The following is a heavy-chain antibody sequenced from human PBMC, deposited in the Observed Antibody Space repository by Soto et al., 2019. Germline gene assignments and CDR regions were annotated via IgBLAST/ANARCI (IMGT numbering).Heavy chain of an antibody. J-gene: IGHJ3*02. V-gene: IGHV1-69*01. CDR1: GGTFSSYA. CDR2: IIPIFGTA. Sequence: QVQLVQSGAEVKKPGSSVKVSCKASGGTFSSYAISWVRQAPGQGLEWMGGIIPIFGTANYAQKFQGRVTITADEATSTAYMELSSLRSEDTAVYYCARDPYYYDSSGYYGSDAFDIWGQETMVTVSS. CDR3: ARDPYYYDSSGYYGSDAFDI. D-gene: IGHD3-22*01.